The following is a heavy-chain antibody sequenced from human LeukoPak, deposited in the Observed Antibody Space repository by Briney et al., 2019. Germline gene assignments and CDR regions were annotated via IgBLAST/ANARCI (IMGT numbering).Heavy chain of an antibody. Sequence: GGSLRLSCAASGFTFSSYIMHWVRQAPGQGLEWLAVTSYDGGTRYYAESVKGRFTISRDNSKNTLYLQMNSLRAEDTAVYFCARELTGEAMNVWGQGTTVTVSS. CDR3: ARELTGEAMNV. CDR1: GFTFSSYI. V-gene: IGHV3-30-3*01. D-gene: IGHD7-27*01. CDR2: TSYDGGTR. J-gene: IGHJ6*02.